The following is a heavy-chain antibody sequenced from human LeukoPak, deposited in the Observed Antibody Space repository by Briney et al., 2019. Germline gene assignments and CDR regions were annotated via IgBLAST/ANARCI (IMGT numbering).Heavy chain of an antibody. J-gene: IGHJ4*02. D-gene: IGHD5-18*01. V-gene: IGHV1-24*01. Sequence: ASVKVSCKVSGYTLSKLSMHWVRQAPGKGLEWMGGFDPGAGETIYAQRFQGRLTVTEDIFTDTADMELSSLRSEDTAVYYCATGIQLSPAASFYFDYWGQGTLVTVSP. CDR3: ATGIQLSPAASFYFDY. CDR2: FDPGAGET. CDR1: GYTLSKLS.